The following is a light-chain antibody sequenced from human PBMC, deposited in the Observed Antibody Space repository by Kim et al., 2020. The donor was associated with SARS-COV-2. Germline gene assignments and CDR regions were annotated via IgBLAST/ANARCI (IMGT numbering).Light chain of an antibody. CDR2: EDT. CDR1: ALPKKY. V-gene: IGLV3-10*01. CDR3: YSTASSDNHRWR. Sequence: SYELTQPPSVSVSPGQTARITCSGDALPKKYAYWYQKKSGQAPVLVIYEDTKRPSGIPERFSGSRSGTMATLTISGAHVDDEADYYCYSTASSDNHRWRFGGGTQLTV. J-gene: IGLJ2*01.